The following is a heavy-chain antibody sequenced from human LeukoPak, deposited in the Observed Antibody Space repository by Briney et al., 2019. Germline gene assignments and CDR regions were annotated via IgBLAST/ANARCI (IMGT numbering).Heavy chain of an antibody. CDR3: ARDLGITYSSSWYCFDY. D-gene: IGHD6-13*01. Sequence: GASVKVSCKASGYTFTGYYMHWVRQAPGQGLEWMGWINPNSGGTNYAQKFQGRVTMTRDTSISTAYMELSRLRSDDTAVYYCARDLGITYSSSWYCFDYWGQGTLVTVSS. CDR2: INPNSGGT. CDR1: GYTFTGYY. J-gene: IGHJ4*02. V-gene: IGHV1-2*02.